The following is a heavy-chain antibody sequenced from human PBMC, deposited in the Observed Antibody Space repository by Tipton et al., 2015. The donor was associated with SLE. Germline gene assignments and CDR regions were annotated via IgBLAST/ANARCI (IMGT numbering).Heavy chain of an antibody. CDR2: NNHSGST. Sequence: TLSLTCTVYGGSFSGYYWSWIRQPPGKGLEWIGENNHSGSTNYNPSLKGRVTISVDTPKNQFSLKLSSVPAADTAVYYFARRGDSSGSADAVWGQGATVTVSS. D-gene: IGHD3-22*01. V-gene: IGHV4-34*01. CDR3: ARRGDSSGSADAV. CDR1: GGSFSGYY. J-gene: IGHJ6*02.